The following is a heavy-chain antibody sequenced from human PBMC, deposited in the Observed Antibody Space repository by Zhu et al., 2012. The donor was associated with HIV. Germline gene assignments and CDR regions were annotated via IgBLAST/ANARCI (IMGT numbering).Heavy chain of an antibody. Sequence: QVQMQESGPGLVEPSETLSLACAVSGYSISRGFFWGWIRQSPGKGLEWIGSIYHTGSTYYTPSLKSRVTISVDTSKNQFSLKVTSVTAADTAVYYCARQVPYYHTSGSGKNFGFWGRGRLVTVSS. CDR3: ARQVPYYHTSGSGKNFGF. V-gene: IGHV4-38-2*01. CDR2: IYHTGST. J-gene: IGHJ4*02. D-gene: IGHD3-10*01. CDR1: GYSISRGFF.